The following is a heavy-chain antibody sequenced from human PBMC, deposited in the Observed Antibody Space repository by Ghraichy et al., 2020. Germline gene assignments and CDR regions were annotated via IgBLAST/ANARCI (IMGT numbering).Heavy chain of an antibody. Sequence: GGSLRLSCAASGFTFSDYWLSWVRQPPGKGLEWVANIKHDESEKYYVDSVKGRFTVSRDNAKNSLYLQMTSLRAEDTAVYYCARGHYDNSGVFDYWGQGTLVTVSS. J-gene: IGHJ4*02. D-gene: IGHD3-22*01. CDR1: GFTFSDYW. CDR2: IKHDESEK. CDR3: ARGHYDNSGVFDY. V-gene: IGHV3-7*03.